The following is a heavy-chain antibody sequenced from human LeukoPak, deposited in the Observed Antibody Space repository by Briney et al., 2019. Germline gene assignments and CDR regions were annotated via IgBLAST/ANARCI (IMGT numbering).Heavy chain of an antibody. J-gene: IGHJ3*02. D-gene: IGHD3-3*01. CDR1: GFTVSSNY. CDR2: IYSGGST. V-gene: IGHV3-66*02. CDR3: ARGLGTIFGVVNDAFDI. Sequence: GGSLRLSCAASGFTVSSNYMSWVCQAPGKGLEWVSVIYSGGSTYYADSVKGRFTISRDNSKNTLYLQMNSLRAEDTAVYYCARGLGTIFGVVNDAFDIWGQGTMVTVSS.